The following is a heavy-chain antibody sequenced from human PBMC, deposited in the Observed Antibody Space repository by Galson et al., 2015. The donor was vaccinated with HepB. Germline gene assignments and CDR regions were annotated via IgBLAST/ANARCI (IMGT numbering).Heavy chain of an antibody. Sequence: SLRLSCAASGFTFSNYAMNWVRQAPGKGLEWVSGISGAGGGGSTYYADPVKGRFTVSRDNSKNTLYLQMNSLGSDDTAIYYCAKSMGATRLQAPINYWGQGTLVTVSS. V-gene: IGHV3-23*01. CDR2: ISGAGGGGST. D-gene: IGHD1-26*01. CDR1: GFTFSNYA. CDR3: AKSMGATRLQAPINY. J-gene: IGHJ4*02.